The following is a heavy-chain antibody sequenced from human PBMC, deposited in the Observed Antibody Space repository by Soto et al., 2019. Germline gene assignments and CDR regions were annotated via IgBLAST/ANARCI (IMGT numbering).Heavy chain of an antibody. CDR3: ARGDATKIVVTTYYAMDV. V-gene: IGHV1-69*13. CDR2: IIPVFGTP. J-gene: IGHJ6*02. D-gene: IGHD3-22*01. CDR1: GGTFSSYT. Sequence: SVKVSCKASGGTFSSYTISWVRQAPGQGLEWMGAIIPVFGTPNYAQKFQDRVTITADESTTTVYMEVRSLTSEDTAVYYCARGDATKIVVTTYYAMDVWGQGTTVTVSS.